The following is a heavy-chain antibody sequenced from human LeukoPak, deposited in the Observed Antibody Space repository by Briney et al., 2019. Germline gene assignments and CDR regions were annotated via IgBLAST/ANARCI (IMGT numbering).Heavy chain of an antibody. Sequence: PGGSLRLSCAASGFTFDDYGMSWVRQAPGKGLEWVSGINWNGGSTGYADSVKGRFTISRDNAKNSLYLQMNSLRAEDTAVYYCAREFYYYGSGSYSSFDYWGQGTLVTVSS. CDR1: GFTFDDYG. D-gene: IGHD3-10*01. V-gene: IGHV3-20*04. J-gene: IGHJ4*02. CDR3: AREFYYYGSGSYSSFDY. CDR2: INWNGGST.